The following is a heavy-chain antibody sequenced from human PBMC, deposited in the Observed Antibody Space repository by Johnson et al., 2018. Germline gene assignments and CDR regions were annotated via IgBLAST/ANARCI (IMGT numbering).Heavy chain of an antibody. CDR3: AKDFTGYYGMDV. V-gene: IGHV3-30*18. Sequence: QVQLQESGGGAVQPGRSLRLSCAASGFTFSSYGMHWVRPAPGKGLEWVAVISYDGSNKFYPDSVKGRFTISRDNSKATLYLQMNSLRPEDTAVYYCAKDFTGYYGMDVWGQGITVTVSS. CDR1: GFTFSSYG. J-gene: IGHJ6*02. CDR2: ISYDGSNK.